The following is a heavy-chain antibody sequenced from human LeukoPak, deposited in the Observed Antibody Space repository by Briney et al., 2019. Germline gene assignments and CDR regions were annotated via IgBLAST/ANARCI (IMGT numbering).Heavy chain of an antibody. V-gene: IGHV4-4*07. J-gene: IGHJ4*02. CDR3: ARSAPTRNTMIVVVTPFDY. Sequence: SETLSLTCTVSGGSISSYYWSWIRQPAGKGLEWIGRIYTSGSTNYTPSLKSRVTMSVDTSKNQFSLKLSSVTAADTAVYYCARSAPTRNTMIVVVTPFDYWGQGTLVTVSS. CDR2: IYTSGST. CDR1: GGSISSYY. D-gene: IGHD3-22*01.